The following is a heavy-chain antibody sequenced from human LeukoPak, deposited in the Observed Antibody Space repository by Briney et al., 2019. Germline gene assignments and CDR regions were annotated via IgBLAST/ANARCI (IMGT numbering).Heavy chain of an antibody. J-gene: IGHJ3*02. CDR3: ARDFYGYCSGGSCAHTFDI. V-gene: IGHV4-59*01. Sequence: SETLSLTCTVSGGSISSYYWSWIRQPPGKGLEWIGYIYYSGSTNYNPSLTSRVTISVDTSKDQFSLKLSSVTAADTAVYYCARDFYGYCSGGSCAHTFDIWGQGTMVTVSS. D-gene: IGHD2-15*01. CDR2: IYYSGST. CDR1: GGSISSYY.